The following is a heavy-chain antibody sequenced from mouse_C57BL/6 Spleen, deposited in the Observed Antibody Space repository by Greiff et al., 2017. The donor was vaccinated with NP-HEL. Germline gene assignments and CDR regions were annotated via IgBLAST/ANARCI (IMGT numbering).Heavy chain of an antibody. V-gene: IGHV1-64*01. J-gene: IGHJ1*03. CDR3: ARRGTVVAYWYFDV. CDR1: GYTFTSYW. CDR2: IHPNSGST. D-gene: IGHD1-1*01. Sequence: VQLQQSGAELVKPGASVKLSCKASGYTFTSYWMHWVKQRPGQGLEWIGMIHPNSGSTNYNEKFKSKATLTVDKSSSTAYMQLSSLTSEDSAVYYCARRGTVVAYWYFDVWGTGTTVTVSS.